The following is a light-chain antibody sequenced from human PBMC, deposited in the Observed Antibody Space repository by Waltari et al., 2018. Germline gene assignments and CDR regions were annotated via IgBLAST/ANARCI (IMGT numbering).Light chain of an antibody. J-gene: IGKJ1*01. V-gene: IGKV3-20*01. CDR2: HAS. CDR3: QKYESLPAT. CDR1: ESVSKF. Sequence: EIVLTQSPGTLSLSPGEGATLPCRASESVSKFLALYQQKPGQAPRLLIYHASNRASGIPDRFSGSGFGTDFSLTISRLEPEDFAVYYCQKYESLPATFGQGTKVEIK.